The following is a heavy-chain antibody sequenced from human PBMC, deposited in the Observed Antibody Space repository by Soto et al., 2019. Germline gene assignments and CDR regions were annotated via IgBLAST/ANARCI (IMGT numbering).Heavy chain of an antibody. V-gene: IGHV3-30-3*01. D-gene: IGHD4-17*01. CDR1: GFTFSSYA. Sequence: QVQLVESGGGVVQPGRSLRLSCAASGFTFSSYAMHWVRQAPGKGLEWVAVISYDGSNKYYADSVKGRFTISTDNSKNTLYLQMSSLRSEDTAVYYCARADYGADYLDYWGQGTLVTVSS. J-gene: IGHJ4*02. CDR3: ARADYGADYLDY. CDR2: ISYDGSNK.